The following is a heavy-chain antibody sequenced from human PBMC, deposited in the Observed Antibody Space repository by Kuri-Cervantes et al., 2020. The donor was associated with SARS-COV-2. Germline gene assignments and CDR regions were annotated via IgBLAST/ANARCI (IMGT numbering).Heavy chain of an antibody. V-gene: IGHV3-23*01. CDR1: GFTFSSYA. CDR2: ISGSGGST. D-gene: IGHD6-13*01. Sequence: GGSLRLSCAASGFTFSSYAMSWVRQAPGKGLEWVSAISGSGGSTYYADSVKGRFTISRDNSKNTLYLQMSSLRAEDTAVYYCARDGGLAAAGKFDYWGQGTLVTVSS. CDR3: ARDGGLAAAGKFDY. J-gene: IGHJ4*02.